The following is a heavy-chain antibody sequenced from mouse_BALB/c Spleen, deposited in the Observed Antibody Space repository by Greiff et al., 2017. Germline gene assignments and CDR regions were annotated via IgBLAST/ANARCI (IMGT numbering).Heavy chain of an antibody. V-gene: IGHV14-3*02. CDR3: ALHYYGYYAMDY. D-gene: IGHD1-2*01. J-gene: IGHJ4*01. CDR1: GFNIKDTY. Sequence: VQLKESGAELVKPGASVKLSCTASGFNIKDTYMHWVKQRPEQGLEWIGRIDPANGNTKYDPKFQGKATITADTSSNTAYLQLSSLTSEDTAVYYCALHYYGYYAMDYWGQGTSVTVSS. CDR2: IDPANGNT.